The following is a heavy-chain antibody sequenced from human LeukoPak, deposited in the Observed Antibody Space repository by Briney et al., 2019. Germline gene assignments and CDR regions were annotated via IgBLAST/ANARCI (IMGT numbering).Heavy chain of an antibody. CDR3: ARASFSAIVN. D-gene: IGHD5-18*01. Sequence: SETLSLTCTVSGGSISSGSYYWSWIRQPAGKGLEWIGRMHITGSTNYNPSLESRVTIFVDTSKNQFSLKLNSETAADTAVDDCARASFSAIVNWGQGTLVTVSS. V-gene: IGHV4-61*02. J-gene: IGHJ4*02. CDR2: MHITGST. CDR1: GGSISSGSYY.